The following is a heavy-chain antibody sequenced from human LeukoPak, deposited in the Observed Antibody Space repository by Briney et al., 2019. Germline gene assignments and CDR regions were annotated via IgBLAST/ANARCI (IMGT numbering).Heavy chain of an antibody. CDR1: GGSISSYY. J-gene: IGHJ4*02. V-gene: IGHV4-59*01. Sequence: SETLSLTCTVSGGSISSYYWSWIRQPPGKGLEWIGYIYYSGSTNYNPSLKSRVTISVDTSKNQFSLKLSSVTAADTAVYYCARCEGSSAYDRLSYWGQGTLVTVSS. CDR3: ARCEGSSAYDRLSY. CDR2: IYYSGST. D-gene: IGHD5-12*01.